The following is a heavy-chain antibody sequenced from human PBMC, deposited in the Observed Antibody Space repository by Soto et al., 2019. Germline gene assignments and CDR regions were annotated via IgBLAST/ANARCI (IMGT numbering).Heavy chain of an antibody. CDR3: ARGLYSGYDLWNYYYGMDV. CDR1: GGTFSSYA. V-gene: IGHV1-69*13. J-gene: IGHJ6*02. Sequence: ASVKVSCKASGGTFSSYAISWVRQAPGQGLEWMGGIIPIFGTANYAQKLQGRVTITADESTSTAYMELSSLRSGDTAVYYCARGLYSGYDLWNYYYGMDVWGQGTTVTVSS. CDR2: IIPIFGTA. D-gene: IGHD5-12*01.